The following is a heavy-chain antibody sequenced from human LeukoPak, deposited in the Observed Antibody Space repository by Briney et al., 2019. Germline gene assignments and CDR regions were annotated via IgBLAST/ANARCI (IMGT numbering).Heavy chain of an antibody. J-gene: IGHJ2*01. CDR1: RFSFSTYW. CDR3: ARKAGDLLWYFDL. D-gene: IGHD7-27*01. Sequence: GGSLRLSCVASRFSFSTYWMSWVRQAPGKGLEWVANIRKDGSEKYYIDSVKGRFTISRDNAKNSLYVQMNSLRAEDTAVYYCARKAGDLLWYFDLWGRGTLVTVSS. V-gene: IGHV3-7*01. CDR2: IRKDGSEK.